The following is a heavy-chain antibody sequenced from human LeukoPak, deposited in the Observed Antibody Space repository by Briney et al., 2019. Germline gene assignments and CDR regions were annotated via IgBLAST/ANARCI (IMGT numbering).Heavy chain of an antibody. CDR1: GGTFSSYA. J-gene: IGHJ4*02. Sequence: ASVKVSCKASGGTFSSYAISWVRQAPGQGLEWMGGIIPIFGTATYAQKFQGRVTITADESTSTAYMELSSLRSEDTAVYYCASSQPLRPVVPAAIPSVALSYWGQGTLVTVSS. CDR2: IIPIFGTA. CDR3: ASSQPLRPVVPAAIPSVALSY. V-gene: IGHV1-69*13. D-gene: IGHD2-2*01.